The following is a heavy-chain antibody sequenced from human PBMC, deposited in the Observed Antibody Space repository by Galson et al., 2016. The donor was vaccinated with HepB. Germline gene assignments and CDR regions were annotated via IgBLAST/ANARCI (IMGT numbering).Heavy chain of an antibody. V-gene: IGHV3-11*01. D-gene: IGHD4-17*01. CDR1: GFTFSDYH. CDR3: ARDLPDDSVEYFDVFDL. J-gene: IGHJ3*01. Sequence: SLRLSCAASGFTFSDYHMNWIRQAPGKGLEWISYISTSANSMLYADSVRGRFSISRDNAKKSLYLQMTNLRAEDTAVYYCARDLPDDSVEYFDVFDLWGQETMVTVSS. CDR2: ISTSANSM.